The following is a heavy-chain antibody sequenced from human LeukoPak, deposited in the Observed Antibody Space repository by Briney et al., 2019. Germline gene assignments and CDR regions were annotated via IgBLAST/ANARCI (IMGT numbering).Heavy chain of an antibody. CDR2: ISWNSCRI. Sequence: GGSLRLSCAASGFTFDDYAMHWVRQAPGKGLEWVSGISWNSCRIDYADSVKGRFTISRDNAKKSLYLQMNSLRAEDMALYYCAKSSPGYSSGWLQHWGQGTLVTVSS. J-gene: IGHJ1*01. CDR3: AKSSPGYSSGWLQH. V-gene: IGHV3-9*03. D-gene: IGHD6-19*01. CDR1: GFTFDDYA.